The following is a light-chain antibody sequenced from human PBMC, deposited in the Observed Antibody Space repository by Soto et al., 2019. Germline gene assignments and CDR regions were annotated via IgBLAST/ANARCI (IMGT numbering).Light chain of an antibody. CDR2: KAS. CDR3: QHYDAYPLT. J-gene: IGKJ4*01. V-gene: IGKV1-5*03. CDR1: QNIKSW. Sequence: DIQMTQSPSTLSASVGDRVTITCRASQNIKSWLAWYQQKPGKAPNLLIYKASSLKSGVPSRFSGSGSGTEFTLTISSLQPDDFATYFCQHYDAYPLTFGGGTKVEI.